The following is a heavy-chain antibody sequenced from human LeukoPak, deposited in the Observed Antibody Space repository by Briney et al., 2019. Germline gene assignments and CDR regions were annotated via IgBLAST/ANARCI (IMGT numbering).Heavy chain of an antibody. V-gene: IGHV4-38-2*02. CDR1: GYSISRGYY. Sequence: SETLSLTCDVSGYSISRGYYWGWVRQSPGKGLEWIANIHHSGRTYYNPSLKSRVTISVDMSKNQISLKLTSVTAADTAVYHCTRETIRFCSDTDCLQGVFWGQGALVTVSS. D-gene: IGHD2-15*01. CDR2: IHHSGRT. J-gene: IGHJ4*02. CDR3: TRETIRFCSDTDCLQGVF.